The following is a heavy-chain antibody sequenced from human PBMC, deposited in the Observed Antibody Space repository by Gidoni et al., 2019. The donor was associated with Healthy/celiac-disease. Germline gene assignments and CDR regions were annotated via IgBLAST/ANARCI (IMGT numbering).Heavy chain of an antibody. Sequence: QVQLQESGPGLVKPSETLSLTCTVSGCSIRRYYWSWIRQSAGKGLEWIGRIYTSGSTNYNPSLKSRVTRSVDTSKNQFSLKLSSVTAADTAGYYWARDRKMVWFSYDYWGQGTLVTVSS. CDR3: ARDRKMVWFSYDY. CDR1: GCSIRRYY. CDR2: IYTSGST. J-gene: IGHJ4*02. V-gene: IGHV4-4*07. D-gene: IGHD2-8*01.